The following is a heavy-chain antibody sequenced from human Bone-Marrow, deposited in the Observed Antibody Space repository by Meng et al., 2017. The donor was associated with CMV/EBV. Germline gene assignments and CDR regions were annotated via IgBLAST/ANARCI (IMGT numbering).Heavy chain of an antibody. J-gene: IGHJ4*02. CDR2: LSYDGNNK. Sequence: GGSLRLSCAASGFAFSNYAMHWVRQVPGKGLEWVAVLSYDGNNKYYADFVKGRFTISRDSSNNTLYLQMNSLRAEDTAVYYCARDPGEWRVWGQGTVVTVSS. CDR3: ARDPGEWRV. D-gene: IGHD2-8*01. CDR1: GFAFSNYA. V-gene: IGHV3-30*04.